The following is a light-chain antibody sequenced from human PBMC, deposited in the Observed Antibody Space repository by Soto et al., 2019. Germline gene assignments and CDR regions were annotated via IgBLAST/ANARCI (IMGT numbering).Light chain of an antibody. V-gene: IGKV4-1*01. CDR3: QQYYTAPFT. J-gene: IGKJ4*01. CDR2: WAS. CDR1: QTGFFSTDKKNY. Sequence: DIVMTQYPDSLAGSLGEKSTINCKSSQTGFFSTDKKNYVAWYRKTPQQPPELLIHWASTREPGVPERFSGSGSGADFILTIRRLQDADVAFYYCQQYYTAPFTFGGGTKVDIK.